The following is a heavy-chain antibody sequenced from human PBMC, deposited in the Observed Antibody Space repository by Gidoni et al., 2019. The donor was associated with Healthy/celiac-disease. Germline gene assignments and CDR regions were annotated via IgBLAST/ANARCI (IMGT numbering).Heavy chain of an antibody. CDR2: IYYSGRT. D-gene: IGHD6-19*01. CDR3: ARLIAVAGTGDY. Sequence: QLQLQESGPGLVKPSETLSLTCTVSGGSISSSSYYWGWIRQPPGKGLEWIGSIYYSGRTYYNPSLKSRVTISVDTSKNQFSLKLSSVTAADTAVYYCARLIAVAGTGDYWGQGTLVTVSS. CDR1: GGSISSSSYY. J-gene: IGHJ4*02. V-gene: IGHV4-39*01.